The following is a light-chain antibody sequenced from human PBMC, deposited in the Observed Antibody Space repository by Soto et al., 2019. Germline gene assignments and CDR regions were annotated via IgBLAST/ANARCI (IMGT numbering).Light chain of an antibody. CDR3: SSYTTNGVGV. V-gene: IGLV2-14*03. J-gene: IGLJ2*01. Sequence: QSVLTQPASVSGSPGQSITISCTGTDSDVGGYNYVSWYQHHPGNAPKVMIYDVTYRPSGVSNRFSGSTSGNTASLTISGLQAEDEAAYYCSSYTTNGVGVFGGGTKLTVL. CDR1: DSDVGGYNY. CDR2: DVT.